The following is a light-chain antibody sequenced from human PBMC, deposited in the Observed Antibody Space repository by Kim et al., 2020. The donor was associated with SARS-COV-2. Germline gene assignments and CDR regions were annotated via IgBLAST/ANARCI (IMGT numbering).Light chain of an antibody. CDR1: SCDVGGSNY. J-gene: IGLJ2*01. Sequence: GPYVTNSCAGTSCDVGGSNYVSWYQQHPSKAPNLMIYAVTKRPSGVPDRFSGSKSGNTASLTVSGLQAEDEADYYCSSYAGSNNLVFGGGTQLTV. V-gene: IGLV2-8*01. CDR2: AVT. CDR3: SSYAGSNNLV.